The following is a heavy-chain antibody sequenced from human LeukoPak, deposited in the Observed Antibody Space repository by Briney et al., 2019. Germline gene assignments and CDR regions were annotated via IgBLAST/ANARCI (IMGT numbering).Heavy chain of an antibody. CDR1: GGSISSYTNY. CDR3: VSNSSSSPWFDP. CDR2: AYYTGGT. J-gene: IGHJ5*02. D-gene: IGHD6-6*01. Sequence: SETLSLTCTVSGGSISSYTNYWGWIRQPPGKGLEWIATAYYTGGTYYNPSLKSRVTISIDTSRNHFSLKLTSVIAADTAMYYCVSNSSSSPWFDPWGQGTLVTVSS. V-gene: IGHV4-39*02.